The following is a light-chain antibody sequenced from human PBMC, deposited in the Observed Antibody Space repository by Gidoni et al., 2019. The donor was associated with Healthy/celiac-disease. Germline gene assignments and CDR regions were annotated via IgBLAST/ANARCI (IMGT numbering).Light chain of an antibody. CDR2: GAS. CDR1: QSVSSSY. CDR3: QQYGSSSTWT. Sequence: EIVLTQSPVTLSLSPGERATLSCRASQSVSSSYLAWYQQKPGQAPRLLIYGASSRATGIPDRCSGSGSGTDFTLTISRLEAEDCAVYYCQQYGSSSTWTFGQGTKVEIK. V-gene: IGKV3-20*01. J-gene: IGKJ1*01.